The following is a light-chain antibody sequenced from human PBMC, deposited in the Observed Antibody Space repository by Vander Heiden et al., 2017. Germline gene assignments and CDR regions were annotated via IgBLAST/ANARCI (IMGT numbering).Light chain of an antibody. Sequence: EIVLTQSPGTLSLSPGERATLSCRASQSVSSSYLDWYQQKPGQAPRLLIYGASSRDTGIPDRFSGSGSGTDFTLTISRLEPEDFAVYYCQQDGSSPSTFGQGTKVEIK. CDR1: QSVSSSY. CDR2: GAS. V-gene: IGKV3-20*01. CDR3: QQDGSSPST. J-gene: IGKJ1*01.